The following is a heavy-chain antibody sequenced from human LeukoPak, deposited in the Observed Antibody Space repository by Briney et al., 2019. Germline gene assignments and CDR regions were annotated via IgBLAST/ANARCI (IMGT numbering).Heavy chain of an antibody. CDR3: AKDSTSYGIAAVGSLFWFDP. CDR1: GFTFSTYG. D-gene: IGHD6-13*01. J-gene: IGHJ5*02. Sequence: PGGSLRLSCAASGFTFSTYGMHWVRQAPGKGLEWASSIWYDGSNTYYIDSVKGRFTISRDNSKKALSLQMNNLRAEDTGVYYCAKDSTSYGIAAVGSLFWFDPWGQGTLVTVSS. V-gene: IGHV3-30*02. CDR2: IWYDGSNT.